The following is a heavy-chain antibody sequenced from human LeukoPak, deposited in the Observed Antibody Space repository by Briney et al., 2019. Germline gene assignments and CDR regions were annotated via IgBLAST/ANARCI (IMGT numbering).Heavy chain of an antibody. V-gene: IGHV3-23*01. CDR2: ISGSGGST. J-gene: IGHJ3*02. D-gene: IGHD3-10*01. CDR1: GFTFSSYA. Sequence: SGGSLRLSCAASGFTFSSYAMSWVRQAPGKGLEWVSAISGSGGSTYYADSVKGRFTISRDNSKNTLYLQMNSLRAEDTAVYYCARDMGPDAAEDIWGQGTMVTVSS. CDR3: ARDMGPDAAEDI.